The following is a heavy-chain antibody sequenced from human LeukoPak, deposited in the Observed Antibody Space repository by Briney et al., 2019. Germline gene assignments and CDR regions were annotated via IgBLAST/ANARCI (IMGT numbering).Heavy chain of an antibody. J-gene: IGHJ4*02. D-gene: IGHD1-26*01. CDR2: ISYDGSNK. CDR3: ACLVGATNVFDY. CDR1: GFTFSSYG. V-gene: IGHV3-30*03. Sequence: GGSLRLSCAASGFTFSSYGMHWVRQAPGKGLEWVAVISYDGSNKYYADSVKGRFTISRDNSKSTLYLQMNSLRAEDTAVYYCACLVGATNVFDYWGQGTLVTVSS.